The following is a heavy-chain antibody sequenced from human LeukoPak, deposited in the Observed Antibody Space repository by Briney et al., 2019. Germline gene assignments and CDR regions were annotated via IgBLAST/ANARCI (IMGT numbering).Heavy chain of an antibody. J-gene: IGHJ4*02. CDR2: IGTAGDT. CDR1: VFTFSDYD. V-gene: IGHV3-13*01. CDR3: ARVAKERVGGVYYFDY. D-gene: IGHD1-1*01. Sequence: PGGSLRLSCAAPVFTFSDYDMHWVRQPTGKGLEWVAAIGTAGDTYYTGSVKGRFTISRENAKNSLYLQMNSLRAGDTAVYYCARVAKERVGGVYYFDYWGQGTLVTVSS.